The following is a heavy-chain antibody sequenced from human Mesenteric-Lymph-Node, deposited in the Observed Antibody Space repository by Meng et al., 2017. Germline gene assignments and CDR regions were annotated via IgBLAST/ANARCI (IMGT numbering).Heavy chain of an antibody. CDR3: ARDAITMVRGVKGRDYYYGMDV. D-gene: IGHD3-10*01. CDR2: INPNSGGT. J-gene: IGHJ6*02. V-gene: IGHV1-2*02. Sequence: ASVKVSCKASGYTFTGYYMHWVRQAPGQGLEWMGWINPNSGGTNYAQKFQGRVTMTRDTSISTAYMELSRLRSDDTAVYYCARDAITMVRGVKGRDYYYGMDVWGQGTTVTVSS. CDR1: GYTFTGYY.